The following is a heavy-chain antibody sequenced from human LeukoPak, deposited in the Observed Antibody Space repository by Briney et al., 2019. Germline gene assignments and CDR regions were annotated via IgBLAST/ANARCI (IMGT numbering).Heavy chain of an antibody. D-gene: IGHD3-3*01. Sequence: GGSLRLSCAASGFDVSINYMNWIRQSPEKGLEWVSCISGRGGSTYYADSVKGRFTISRDNAKNSLYLQMNSLRAEDTAVYYCARDTVDLRFDYWGQGTLVTVSS. CDR3: ARDTVDLRFDY. V-gene: IGHV3-11*04. CDR2: ISGRGGST. J-gene: IGHJ4*02. CDR1: GFDVSINY.